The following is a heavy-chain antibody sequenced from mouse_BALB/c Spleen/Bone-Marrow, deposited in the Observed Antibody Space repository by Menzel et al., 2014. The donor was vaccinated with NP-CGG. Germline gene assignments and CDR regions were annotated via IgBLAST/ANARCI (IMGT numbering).Heavy chain of an antibody. CDR2: ISSGGSYT. V-gene: IGHV5-6-4*01. Sequence: LKESGGGLVKPGGSLKLSCAASGFTFSSYTMSWVRQTPEKRLEWVATISSGGSYTYYPDSVKGRFTISRDNAKNTLYLQMSSLKSEDTAMYYCTRDLYDGYSYYAMDYWGQGTPVTVSS. J-gene: IGHJ4*01. D-gene: IGHD2-3*01. CDR3: TRDLYDGYSYYAMDY. CDR1: GFTFSSYT.